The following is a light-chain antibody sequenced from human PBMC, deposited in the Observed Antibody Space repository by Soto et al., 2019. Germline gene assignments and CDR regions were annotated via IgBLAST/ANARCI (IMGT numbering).Light chain of an antibody. Sequence: AIRMTQSPSSISDSTGDRVTITCRASQGISSFLAWYQQKPGKAPKLLIYAAATLQRAAPSRFSASGSGTDFTLTISRLQSEDFATYFCQQYLSYPYTFGQGTKLEI. CDR2: AAA. J-gene: IGKJ2*01. CDR3: QQYLSYPYT. CDR1: QGISSF. V-gene: IGKV1-8*01.